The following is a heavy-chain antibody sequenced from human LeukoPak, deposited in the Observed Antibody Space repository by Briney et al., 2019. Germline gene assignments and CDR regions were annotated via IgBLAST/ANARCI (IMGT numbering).Heavy chain of an antibody. Sequence: SETLSLTCTVSGGSIRSGDYYWSWIRQPPGKGLEWIEYNYYSGNTYYNPSLKSRVTISVDTSKNQFSLRLSSVTAADTAVYYCARAAGWFGETYDYWGQGTLVTVSS. V-gene: IGHV4-30-4*01. CDR2: NYYSGNT. D-gene: IGHD3-10*01. CDR1: GGSIRSGDYY. CDR3: ARAAGWFGETYDY. J-gene: IGHJ4*02.